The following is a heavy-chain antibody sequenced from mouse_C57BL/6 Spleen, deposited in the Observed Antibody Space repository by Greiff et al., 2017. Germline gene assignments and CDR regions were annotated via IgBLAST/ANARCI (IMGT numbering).Heavy chain of an antibody. CDR3: ARDGSGTWYFDY. J-gene: IGHJ2*01. CDR1: GFTFSSYA. V-gene: IGHV5-4*01. D-gene: IGHD4-1*01. Sequence: DVKLVESGGGLVKPGGSLKLSCAASGFTFSSYAMSWVRQTPEKRLEWVATISDGGSYTYYPDNVKGRFTISRDNAKNNLYLQMSHLKSEDTAMYYCARDGSGTWYFDYWGQGTTLTVSS. CDR2: ISDGGSYT.